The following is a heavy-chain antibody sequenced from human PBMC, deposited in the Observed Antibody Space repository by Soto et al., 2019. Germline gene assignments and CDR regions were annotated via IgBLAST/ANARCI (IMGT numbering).Heavy chain of an antibody. V-gene: IGHV4-59*01. CDR3: ARDRIRSSSTDWPEWFDP. J-gene: IGHJ5*02. D-gene: IGHD2-2*01. Sequence: QVQLQESGPGLVKPSETLSLTCTVSGGSINNYYWSWIRQPPGKGLEWIGYIHYSGSTNYNPSLKSRVTISLDTSKNQFSLKLSSVTAADTAVYYCARDRIRSSSTDWPEWFDPWGQGTLVTVSS. CDR1: GGSINNYY. CDR2: IHYSGST.